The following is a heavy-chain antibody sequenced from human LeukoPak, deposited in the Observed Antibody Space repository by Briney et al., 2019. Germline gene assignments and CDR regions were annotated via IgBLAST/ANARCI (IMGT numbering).Heavy chain of an antibody. CDR1: GFTFSSYA. J-gene: IGHJ4*02. Sequence: GGSLRLSCAASGFTFSSYAMSWVRQAPGKGLEWVSSISGSGGSTYYADSVKGRFTISRDNSKNTLYLQMISLRAEDTAVYYCARAAGYSGNYRYYFDYWGQGTLVTVSS. CDR3: ARAAGYSGNYRYYFDY. V-gene: IGHV3-23*01. D-gene: IGHD1-26*01. CDR2: ISGSGGST.